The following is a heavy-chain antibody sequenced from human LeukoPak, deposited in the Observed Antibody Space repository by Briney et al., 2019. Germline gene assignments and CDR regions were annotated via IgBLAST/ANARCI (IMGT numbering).Heavy chain of an antibody. V-gene: IGHV3-53*01. J-gene: IGHJ6*03. CDR1: GFTVSSNY. CDR3: ARSGPVDYYYYYMDV. Sequence: PGGSLRLSCAASGFTVSSNYMNWVRQAPGKGLEWVSVIYRGGSTYYADSVKGRFTISRDISKNTLYLQMNSLRVEDTAVYYCARSGPVDYYYYYMDVWGKGTTVTISS. D-gene: IGHD2-15*01. CDR2: IYRGGST.